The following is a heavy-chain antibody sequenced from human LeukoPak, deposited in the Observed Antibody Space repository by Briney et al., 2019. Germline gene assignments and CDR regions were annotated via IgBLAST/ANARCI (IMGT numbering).Heavy chain of an antibody. CDR1: GFTFSSYS. CDR3: ARGKRRDGYNLSYYYGMDV. Sequence: PGGSLRLSCAASGFTFSSYSMNWVRQAPGKGLEWVSYISSSSSTIYYADSVKGRFTISRDNAKNSLYLQMNSLRAEDTAVYYCARGKRRDGYNLSYYYGMDVWGQGTTVTVSS. J-gene: IGHJ6*02. D-gene: IGHD5-24*01. CDR2: ISSSSSTI. V-gene: IGHV3-48*01.